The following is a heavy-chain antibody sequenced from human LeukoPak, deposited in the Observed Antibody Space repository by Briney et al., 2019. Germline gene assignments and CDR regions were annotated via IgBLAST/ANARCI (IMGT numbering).Heavy chain of an antibody. V-gene: IGHV1-2*02. J-gene: IGHJ4*02. D-gene: IGHD5-12*01. CDR1: GYTFTAYY. CDR3: ARGGGYSYCFGY. CDR2: INPNSGGT. Sequence: ASVKVSCKASGYTFTAYYMHWVRQAPGQGLEWMGWINPNSGGTNYVQKFQGRVTMTRDTSISTVYMELSTLRSDDTAVYYCARGGGYSYCFGYWGQGTLVTVSS.